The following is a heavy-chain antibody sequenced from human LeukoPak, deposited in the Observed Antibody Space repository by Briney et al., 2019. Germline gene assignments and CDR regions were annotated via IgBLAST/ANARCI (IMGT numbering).Heavy chain of an antibody. CDR2: IHSSGST. Sequence: PSETLSLTCTVSGGSISADYWSWIRQPPGEGLEWIGYIHSSGSTNHNPSLKSRVTISVDTSKKHFSLKLSSVTAADTAVYYCARAPRENWFDPWGQGTLVTVSS. D-gene: IGHD3-10*01. J-gene: IGHJ5*02. CDR3: ARAPRENWFDP. V-gene: IGHV4-4*09. CDR1: GGSISADY.